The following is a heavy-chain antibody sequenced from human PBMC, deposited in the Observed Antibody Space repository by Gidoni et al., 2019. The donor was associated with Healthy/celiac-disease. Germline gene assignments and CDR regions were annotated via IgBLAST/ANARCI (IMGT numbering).Heavy chain of an antibody. D-gene: IGHD4-17*01. CDR2: IKSKTDGGTT. Sequence: EVQLVESGGGLVKPGGSLRLSCAASGFTFSNAWMSWVRQAPGKGLEWVGRIKSKTDGGTTDYAAPVKGRFTISRDDSKNTLYLQMNSLKTEDTAVYYCTTDHRLDGDSRDFDYWGQGTLVTVSS. CDR1: GFTFSNAW. J-gene: IGHJ4*02. V-gene: IGHV3-15*01. CDR3: TTDHRLDGDSRDFDY.